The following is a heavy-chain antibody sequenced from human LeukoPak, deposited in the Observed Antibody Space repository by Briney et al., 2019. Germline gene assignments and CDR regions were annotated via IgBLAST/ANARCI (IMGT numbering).Heavy chain of an antibody. CDR3: ARSRAKGGSSWYFGY. D-gene: IGHD6-13*01. Sequence: PSETLSLTCTVSGGSISSYYWSWIRQPPGKGLEWIGYIYYSGSTNYNPSLKSRVTISVDTSKNQFSLKLSSVTAADTAVYYCARSRAKGGSSWYFGYWGQGTLVTVSS. V-gene: IGHV4-59*08. CDR2: IYYSGST. J-gene: IGHJ4*02. CDR1: GGSISSYY.